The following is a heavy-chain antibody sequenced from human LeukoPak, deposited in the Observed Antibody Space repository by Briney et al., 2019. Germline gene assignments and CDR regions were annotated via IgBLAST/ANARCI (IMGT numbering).Heavy chain of an antibody. D-gene: IGHD3-10*01. CDR1: SGSYSGYY. J-gene: IGHJ4*02. Sequence: SETLSLTCAVYSGSYSGYYWSWIRQPPGKGLEWIGEINRGGSTNYNPSLKSRVTISVDTSKNQFSLKLTSVTAADTAVYYCARGYGSGSYYNYWGQGTLVTVSS. CDR2: INRGGST. V-gene: IGHV4-34*01. CDR3: ARGYGSGSYYNY.